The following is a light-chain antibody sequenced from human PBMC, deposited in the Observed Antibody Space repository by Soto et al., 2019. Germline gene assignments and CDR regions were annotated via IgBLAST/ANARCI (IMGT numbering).Light chain of an antibody. CDR2: DAS. CDR3: QQRSYWV. J-gene: IGKJ3*01. Sequence: EIVFTQSPATLSLSPGERATLSCRASQSVSSSLAWYQQKPGQAPRLLTYDASKKTTGIPASFSGSGSGGDLTLTIRSIGPEYFAVYYCQQRSYWVLGPGTKVDTK. CDR1: QSVSSS. V-gene: IGKV3-11*02.